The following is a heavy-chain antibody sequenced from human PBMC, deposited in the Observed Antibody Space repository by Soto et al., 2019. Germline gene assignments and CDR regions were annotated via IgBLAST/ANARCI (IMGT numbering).Heavy chain of an antibody. D-gene: IGHD6-13*01. V-gene: IGHV1-46*04. Sequence: QVQLVQSGAEVKKPGASVKLSCTASGYTFTSYYMHWVRQAPGQGLEWMGIINPSGGSTTYAQKWQGRVTMTRDTSTSTVYMELSSLRAEDTAVYYCARGSGYSNSPLDYWGQGTLVTFSS. CDR3: ARGSGYSNSPLDY. CDR2: INPSGGST. J-gene: IGHJ4*02. CDR1: GYTFTSYY.